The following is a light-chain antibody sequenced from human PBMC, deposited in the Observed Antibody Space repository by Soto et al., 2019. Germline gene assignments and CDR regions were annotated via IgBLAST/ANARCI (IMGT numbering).Light chain of an antibody. CDR2: DAS. CDR3: QQRSNWPLT. V-gene: IGKV3-11*01. J-gene: IGKJ4*01. CDR1: QSVNNSY. Sequence: EIVMTQSPATLSLSPGERATLSCRASQSVNNSYLAWYQQKPGQTPRLLIYDASNRAAGIPARFSGSGSGTDFTLTISSLEPEDFAVYYCQQRSNWPLTFGGGTKVDIK.